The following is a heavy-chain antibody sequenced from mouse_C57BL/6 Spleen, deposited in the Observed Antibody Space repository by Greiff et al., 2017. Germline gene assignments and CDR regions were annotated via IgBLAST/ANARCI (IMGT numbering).Heavy chain of an antibody. CDR1: GYTFTSYW. V-gene: IGHV1-53*01. CDR3: ARGRGYGAWFAY. D-gene: IGHD2-2*01. J-gene: IGHJ3*01. CDR2: INPSNGGT. Sequence: QVQLKQPGTELVKPGASVKLSCKASGYTFTSYWMHWVKQRPGQGLEWIGNINPSNGGTNYNEKFKSKATLTVDKSSSTAYMQLSSLTSEDSAVYYCARGRGYGAWFAYWGQGTLVTVSA.